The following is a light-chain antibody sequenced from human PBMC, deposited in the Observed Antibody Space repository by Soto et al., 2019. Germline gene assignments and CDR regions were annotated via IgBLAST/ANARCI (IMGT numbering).Light chain of an antibody. CDR1: SSDVGGYNY. Sequence: QSALTQPASVSGSPGQSITISCTGTSSDVGGYNYVSWYQQHPGKAPKLMIYEVSNRPSGVSNRFSGSTSGNTASLTISGLHAEDEADYYCSSYTSSSTLVFGGGTKLTVL. J-gene: IGLJ2*01. CDR3: SSYTSSSTLV. CDR2: EVS. V-gene: IGLV2-14*01.